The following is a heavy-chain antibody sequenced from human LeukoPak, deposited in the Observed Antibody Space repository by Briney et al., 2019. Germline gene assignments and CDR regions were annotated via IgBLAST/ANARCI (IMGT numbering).Heavy chain of an antibody. J-gene: IGHJ4*02. Sequence: SETLSLTCTVSGASVGSAGYYWSWIRQPSGGGLEWIGYIYYISNTNYNPSLKSRVTMSVDPSKNQFSLKLNSVTAADTAVYCCARTQSQSGSYRYYFGYWGQGTLVTVSS. V-gene: IGHV4-61*08. CDR1: GASVGSAGYY. D-gene: IGHD1-26*01. CDR3: ARTQSQSGSYRYYFGY. CDR2: IYYISNT.